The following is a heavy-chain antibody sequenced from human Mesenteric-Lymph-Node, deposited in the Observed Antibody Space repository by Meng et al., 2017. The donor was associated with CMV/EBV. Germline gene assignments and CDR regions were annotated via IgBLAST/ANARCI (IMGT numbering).Heavy chain of an antibody. CDR1: GGTFSSYA. Sequence: ASVKVSCKASGGTFSSYAISWVRQAPGQGLEWMGWMNPNSGNTGYAQKFQGRVTMTRNTSISTAYMELSSLRSEDTAVYYCAGMSDSVGTSNSYYYYYGMDVWGQGTTVTVSS. J-gene: IGHJ6*02. CDR3: AGMSDSVGTSNSYYYYYGMDV. D-gene: IGHD4-23*01. V-gene: IGHV1-8*02. CDR2: MNPNSGNT.